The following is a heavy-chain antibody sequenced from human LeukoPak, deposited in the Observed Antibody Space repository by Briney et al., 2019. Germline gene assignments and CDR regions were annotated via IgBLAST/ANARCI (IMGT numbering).Heavy chain of an antibody. J-gene: IGHJ6*03. CDR1: GGSISSSNW. CDR2: IYHSGST. V-gene: IGHV4-4*02. CDR3: ARTRAFAFGGGNSDYYYMDV. D-gene: IGHD4-23*01. Sequence: SETLSLTCAVSGGSISSSNWWSWVRQPPGKGLEWIGEIYHSGSTNYNPSLKSQVTISVDKSKNQFSLKLSSVTAADTAVYYCARTRAFAFGGGNSDYYYMDVWGKGTTVTVSS.